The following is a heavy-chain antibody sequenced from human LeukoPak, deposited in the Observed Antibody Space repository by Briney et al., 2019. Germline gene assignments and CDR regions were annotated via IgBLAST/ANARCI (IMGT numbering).Heavy chain of an antibody. V-gene: IGHV4-59*01. D-gene: IGHD3-10*01. Sequence: TSETLSLTCTVSGGSISSYYWSRIRQPPGKGLEWIGYISDTGNTNYNPSLKSRVTMSVDTSKDQFSLKLSSVTAADTAVYSCARGVTMVQGYYYYMDVCGKGTTVTVSS. J-gene: IGHJ6*03. CDR1: GGSISSYY. CDR3: ARGVTMVQGYYYYMDV. CDR2: ISDTGNT.